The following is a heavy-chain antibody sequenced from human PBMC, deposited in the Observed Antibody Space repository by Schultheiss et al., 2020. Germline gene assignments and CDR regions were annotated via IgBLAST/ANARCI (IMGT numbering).Heavy chain of an antibody. CDR1: GYTFTSYD. CDR3: ASSIAAAGTSSV. J-gene: IGHJ4*02. CDR2: INPNSGNT. D-gene: IGHD6-13*01. Sequence: ASVKVSCKASGYTFTSYDINWVRQAPGQGLEWMGWINPNSGNTNYAQKLQGRVTMTTDTSTSTAYMELRSLRSDDTAVYYCASSIAAAGTSSVWGQGTLVTVSS. V-gene: IGHV1-18*01.